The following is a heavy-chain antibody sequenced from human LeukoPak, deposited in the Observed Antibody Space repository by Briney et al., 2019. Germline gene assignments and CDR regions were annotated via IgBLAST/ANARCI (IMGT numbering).Heavy chain of an antibody. CDR1: GGSLSGYY. D-gene: IGHD6-19*01. Sequence: PSETLSLTCAVYGGSLSGYYWSWIRQPPGKGLKWSGKIDHSGSTNYNPSLKSRVTISVDTSKNQFSLKLNYVTAADTAVYYCARRPSPYSSGRQPGRYYYYYYMDVWGKGTTVTVSS. CDR3: ARRPSPYSSGRQPGRYYYYYYMDV. V-gene: IGHV4-34*01. CDR2: IDHSGST. J-gene: IGHJ6*03.